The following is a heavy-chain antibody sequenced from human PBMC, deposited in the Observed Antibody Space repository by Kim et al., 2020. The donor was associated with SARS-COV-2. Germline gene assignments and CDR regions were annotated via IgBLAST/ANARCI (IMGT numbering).Heavy chain of an antibody. D-gene: IGHD2-15*01. J-gene: IGHJ4*01. CDR3: ARGDCSSSSGYYFDS. CDR2: IWYDGSNK. Sequence: GGSLRLSCATSGFTFSNYGMNWVRQAPGKGLEWVAVIWYDGSNKYYADSVKGRFTISRDNSKNMLYLQMDSLRAEDTAVYYCARGDCSSSSGYYFDSWG. CDR1: GFTFSNYG. V-gene: IGHV3-33*01.